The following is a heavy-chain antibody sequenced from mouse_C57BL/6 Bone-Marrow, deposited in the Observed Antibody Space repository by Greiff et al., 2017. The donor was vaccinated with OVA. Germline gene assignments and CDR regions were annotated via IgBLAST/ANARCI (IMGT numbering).Heavy chain of an antibody. V-gene: IGHV14-3*01. CDR2: IDPANGNT. J-gene: IGHJ1*03. CDR3: AMEYFDV. Sequence: VKQRPEQGLEWIGRIDPANGNTKYAPKFQGKATITADTSSNTAYLQLSSLTSEDTAIYYCAMEYFDVWGTGTTVTVSS.